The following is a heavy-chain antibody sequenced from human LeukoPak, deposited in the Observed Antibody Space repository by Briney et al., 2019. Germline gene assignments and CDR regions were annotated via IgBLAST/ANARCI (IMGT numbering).Heavy chain of an antibody. D-gene: IGHD6-13*01. J-gene: IGHJ4*02. V-gene: IGHV3-7*01. CDR1: GFTFSTYA. CDR3: ARAGGTSWADY. CDR2: VKQDGTEK. Sequence: GGSLRLSCAASGFTFSTYAMTWVRQAPGKGLEWVANVKQDGTEKFYVDSVKGRFTISRDNGKNSLYLQMNSLRAEDTAIYYCARAGGTSWADYWGQGTLVTVSS.